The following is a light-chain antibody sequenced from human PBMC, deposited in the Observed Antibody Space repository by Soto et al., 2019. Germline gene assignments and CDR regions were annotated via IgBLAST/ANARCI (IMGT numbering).Light chain of an antibody. J-gene: IGKJ4*01. V-gene: IGKV1-5*01. Sequence: DIQMTQSPSTLSASVGDRVTITCRASQSISSWLAWYQQKPGKAPKLLIYDASSLESGVPSRFSGSGSDTEFTLTINNLQPDDFATYHCQQYNRYSLTFGGGTKVGIK. CDR3: QQYNRYSLT. CDR2: DAS. CDR1: QSISSW.